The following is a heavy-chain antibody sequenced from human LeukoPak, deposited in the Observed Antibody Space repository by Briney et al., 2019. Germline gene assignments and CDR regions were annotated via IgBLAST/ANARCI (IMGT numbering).Heavy chain of an antibody. D-gene: IGHD1-14*01. CDR2: ISWDGGST. CDR1: GFTFDDYA. Sequence: GGSLRLSCAASGFTFDDYAMHWVRQAPGKGLEWVSLISWDGGSTYYADSVKGRFTISRDNAKNSLSLQMNNLRFEGTAVYYCARIGSRRTFDIWGQGTMVTVSS. CDR3: ARIGSRRTFDI. V-gene: IGHV3-43D*03. J-gene: IGHJ3*02.